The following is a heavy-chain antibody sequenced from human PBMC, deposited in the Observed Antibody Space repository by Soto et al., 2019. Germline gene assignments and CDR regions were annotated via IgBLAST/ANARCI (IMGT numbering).Heavy chain of an antibody. CDR2: FDPEGSDT. CDR1: GYTLSELA. V-gene: IGHV1-24*01. J-gene: IGHJ4*02. D-gene: IGHD2-21*02. Sequence: ASVKVSCKVSGYTLSELAIHWVRQAPGKGFEWMGGFDPEGSDTIYAQKFQGRVTMTSDTSTETAYMELETLTSEDTAFYYCATMGFCGPGCYSFDYXGQGTLVIVS. CDR3: ATMGFCGPGCYSFDY.